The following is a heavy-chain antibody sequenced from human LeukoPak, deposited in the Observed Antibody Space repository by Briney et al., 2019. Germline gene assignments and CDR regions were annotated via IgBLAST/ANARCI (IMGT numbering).Heavy chain of an antibody. CDR2: ISSSSYI. J-gene: IGHJ4*02. CDR1: GFTFNSYS. V-gene: IGHV3-21*01. D-gene: IGHD3-10*01. CDR3: ARALPYGSGSYYFDY. Sequence: GGSLRLSCAASGFTFNSYSMNWVRQAPGKGLEWVSSISSSSYIYYADSVKGRFTISRDNAKNSLDLQMNSLRAGDTAVYYCARALPYGSGSYYFDYWGQGTLVTVSS.